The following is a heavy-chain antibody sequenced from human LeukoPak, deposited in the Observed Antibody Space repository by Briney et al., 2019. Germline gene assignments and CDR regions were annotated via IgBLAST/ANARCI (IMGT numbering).Heavy chain of an antibody. CDR1: DVSLSSGDYY. J-gene: IGHJ4*02. CDR2: ISYGGTT. D-gene: IGHD2-2*01. CDR3: ARARPRRYQLLLFDY. V-gene: IGHV4-30-4*08. Sequence: PSETLSLTCSVADVSLSSGDYYWSWIRQPPGKGLEWIGYISYGGTTFYNPSLKSRVTISGDTSKYQFSLKLNSVTAADTAVYYCARARPRRYQLLLFDYWGQGTLVTVSS.